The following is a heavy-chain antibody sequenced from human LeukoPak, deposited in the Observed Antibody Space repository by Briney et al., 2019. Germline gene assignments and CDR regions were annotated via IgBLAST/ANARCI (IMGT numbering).Heavy chain of an antibody. D-gene: IGHD3-10*01. CDR2: IWYDGGNK. J-gene: IGHJ4*02. CDR1: GFTFSSYA. V-gene: IGHV3-33*08. CDR3: TAGSGSYRIDY. Sequence: GRSLRLSCAASGFTFSSYAMHWVRQAPGKGLEWLAVIWYDGGNKYYADSVKGRFTISRDNSKNTLYLQMNSLRAEDTAVYYCTAGSGSYRIDYWGQGTLVIVSS.